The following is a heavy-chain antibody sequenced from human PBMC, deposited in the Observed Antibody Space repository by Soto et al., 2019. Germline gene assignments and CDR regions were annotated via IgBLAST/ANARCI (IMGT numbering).Heavy chain of an antibody. CDR2: ISYDGSNK. CDR3: AKTGQQLALYHFDY. CDR1: GFTFSSHG. V-gene: IGHV3-30*18. D-gene: IGHD6-13*01. Sequence: QVQLVESGGGVVQPGRSLRLSCAASGFTFSSHGMHWVRQAPGKGLEWVALISYDGSNKYYADSVKGRFTISRDNSKNTLYLQMHSLRAEDTAVYYCAKTGQQLALYHFDYWGQGTLVTVSS. J-gene: IGHJ4*02.